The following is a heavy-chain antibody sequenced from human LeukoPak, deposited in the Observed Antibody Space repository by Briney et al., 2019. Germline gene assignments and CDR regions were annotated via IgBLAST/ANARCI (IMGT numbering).Heavy chain of an antibody. CDR1: GFSFSSYA. CDR3: AKAHYDYVWGSYRGPEADAFDI. D-gene: IGHD3-16*01. J-gene: IGHJ3*02. Sequence: CLRPSCAPAGFSFSSYAMSWVRPAQRNGLGWDAATRGSGGSTYYADSVKGRFTMSRDNSKNTLYLQMNSLRAEDTAVYYCAKAHYDYVWGSYRGPEADAFDIWGQGTMVTVSS. CDR2: TRGSGGST. V-gene: IGHV3-23*01.